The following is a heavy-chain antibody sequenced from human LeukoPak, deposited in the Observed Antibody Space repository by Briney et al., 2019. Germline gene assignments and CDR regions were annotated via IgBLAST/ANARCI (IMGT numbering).Heavy chain of an antibody. V-gene: IGHV3-48*01. CDR3: ARDPPYCSGGSCYSDY. D-gene: IGHD2-15*01. Sequence: GGSLRLSCAASGFTFNSYSMNWVRQAPGKGLEWVSYISSSSSTIYYADSVKGRFTISRDNAKNSLYLQMNSLRAEDTAVYYCARDPPYCSGGSCYSDYWGQGTLVTVSS. CDR1: GFTFNSYS. CDR2: ISSSSSTI. J-gene: IGHJ4*02.